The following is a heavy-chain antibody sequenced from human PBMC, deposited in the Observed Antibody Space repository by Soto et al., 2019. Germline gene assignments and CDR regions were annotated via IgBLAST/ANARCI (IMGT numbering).Heavy chain of an antibody. D-gene: IGHD3-22*01. CDR3: AREKSYSYDSSGYYFDY. CDR1: GGSFSIYV. V-gene: IGHV1-69*13. J-gene: IGHJ4*02. CDR2: IIPIFGTA. Sequence: SVKVSCKASGGSFSIYVISWVREATGQGLEWMGGIIPIFGTANYAQKFQGGVTITADESTSTAYMELSSMRSEATAVYSCAREKSYSYDSSGYYFDYWGQGTLVTVSS.